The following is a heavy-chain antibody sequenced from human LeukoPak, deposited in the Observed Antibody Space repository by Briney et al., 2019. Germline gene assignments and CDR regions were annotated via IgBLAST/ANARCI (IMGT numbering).Heavy chain of an antibody. CDR3: GRSLTMIVVVPGY. CDR1: GYTFTSYD. V-gene: IGHV1-8*01. Sequence: GASVTVTFKSSGYTFTSYDINWLRQATAQGLEWMGWMNSNSGNTGYAQKFEGRVNMTRNTSISTAYMELNSLRSEDTGVYYCGRSLTMIVVVPGYWGQETLVTVSS. J-gene: IGHJ4*02. D-gene: IGHD3-22*01. CDR2: MNSNSGNT.